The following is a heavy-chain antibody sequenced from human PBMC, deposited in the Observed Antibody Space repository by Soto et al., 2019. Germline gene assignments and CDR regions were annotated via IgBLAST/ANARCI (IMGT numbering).Heavy chain of an antibody. CDR2: IYHSGST. CDR3: ARIDGSGWFFDY. J-gene: IGHJ4*02. CDR1: GGSISSGGYS. V-gene: IGHV4-30-2*01. Sequence: SETLSLTCAVSGGSISSGGYSWSLIRQPPGKGLEWIGYIYHSGSTYYNPSLKSRVTISVDTSKNQFSLKLRSVTAADAAVYFCARIDGSGWFFDYWGQGTLVTVSS. D-gene: IGHD6-19*01.